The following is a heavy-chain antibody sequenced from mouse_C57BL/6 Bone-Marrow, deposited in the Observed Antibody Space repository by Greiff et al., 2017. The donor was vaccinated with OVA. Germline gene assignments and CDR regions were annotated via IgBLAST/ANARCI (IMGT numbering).Heavy chain of an antibody. Sequence: EVHLVESGGGLVKPGGSLKLSCAASGFTFSSYAMSWVRQTPEKRLEWVATISDGGSHTYYPDNVKGRFTISRDNAKNNLYLQMSHLKSEDTAMYYCARYDYDVRFAYWGQGTLVTVSA. CDR1: GFTFSSYA. V-gene: IGHV5-4*01. J-gene: IGHJ3*01. D-gene: IGHD2-4*01. CDR3: ARYDYDVRFAY. CDR2: ISDGGSHT.